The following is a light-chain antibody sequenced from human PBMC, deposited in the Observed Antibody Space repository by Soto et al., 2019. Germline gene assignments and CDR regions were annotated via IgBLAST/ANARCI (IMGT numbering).Light chain of an antibody. Sequence: DIVMTQSPATLSVSPGERATLSCRASQSVSSNLVWYQQKPGQTPRLLIYGASTRATGIPARFSGSGSGTEFTLTITSLQSEDFAVYYCQQYSSWLPITFGQGTRLEIK. J-gene: IGKJ5*01. CDR2: GAS. V-gene: IGKV3-15*01. CDR1: QSVSSN. CDR3: QQYSSWLPIT.